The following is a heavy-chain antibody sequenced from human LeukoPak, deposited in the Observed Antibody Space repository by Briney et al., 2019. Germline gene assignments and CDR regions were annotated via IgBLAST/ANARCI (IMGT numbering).Heavy chain of an antibody. V-gene: IGHV4-34*01. CDR2: INHSGST. CDR1: GGSFSGYY. CDR3: ARDLSYYGSGKDFDY. Sequence: PSETLSLTCAVYGGSFSGYYWNWIRQPPEKGLEWIGEINHSGSTNYNPSLKSRVTISINTSKNQFSLKLSSVTAADTAVYYCARDLSYYGSGKDFDYWGQGTLVTVSS. J-gene: IGHJ4*02. D-gene: IGHD3-10*01.